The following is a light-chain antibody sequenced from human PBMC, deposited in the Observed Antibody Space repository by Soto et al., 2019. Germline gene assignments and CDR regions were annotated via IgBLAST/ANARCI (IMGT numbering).Light chain of an antibody. Sequence: QSVLTQPPSVSGAPGQRVTISCTGSSSNIGAGYDVHWYQQLPGTAPKLLIYGNSNRHSGVPDRFSGSKSGTSASLAITGLQAEDEADYYCQSYDSSLSGSKVVFGGGTQLTVL. V-gene: IGLV1-40*01. CDR3: QSYDSSLSGSKVV. CDR1: SSNIGAGYD. CDR2: GNS. J-gene: IGLJ2*01.